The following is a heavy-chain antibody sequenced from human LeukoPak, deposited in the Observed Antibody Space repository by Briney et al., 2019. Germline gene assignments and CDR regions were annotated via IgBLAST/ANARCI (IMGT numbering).Heavy chain of an antibody. Sequence: KPSETLSLTCTVSGGSISSSSYYWGWIRQPPGKGLEWIGSIYYSGSTYYNPSLKSRVTISVDTSKKQFSLKLSSVTAADTAVYYCAGVGYSGSYYTFDYWGQGTLVTVSS. D-gene: IGHD1-26*01. CDR1: GGSISSSSYY. V-gene: IGHV4-39*07. J-gene: IGHJ4*02. CDR2: IYYSGST. CDR3: AGVGYSGSYYTFDY.